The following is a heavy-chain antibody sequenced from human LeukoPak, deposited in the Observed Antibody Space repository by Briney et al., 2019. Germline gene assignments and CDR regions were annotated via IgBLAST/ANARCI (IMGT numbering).Heavy chain of an antibody. J-gene: IGHJ3*02. CDR1: GFTFDDYA. CDR3: ARDARSVSATVKLIHAANDAFDI. CDR2: ISWNSGSI. V-gene: IGHV3-9*01. D-gene: IGHD4-11*01. Sequence: PGRSLRLSCAASGFTFDDYAMHWVRQAPGKGLEWVAGISWNSGSIGYADSVKGRFTISRDNSKNTLYLQINSLRAEDTAVYYCARDARSVSATVKLIHAANDAFDIWGQGTMVTVSS.